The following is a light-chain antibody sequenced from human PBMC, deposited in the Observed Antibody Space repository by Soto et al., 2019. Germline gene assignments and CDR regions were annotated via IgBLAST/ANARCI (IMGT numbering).Light chain of an antibody. V-gene: IGKV1-39*01. Sequence: DIQMTQSPSSLSASVGDRVTITCRAGQSISTYLNWYQQKSGKPPKLLISAASSLQSGVPSRFSGSGSGTDFTLTISSLQPEDFATYYCQQSFSTLGWTFGQGTRLEI. CDR1: QSISTY. CDR3: QQSFSTLGWT. J-gene: IGKJ5*01. CDR2: AAS.